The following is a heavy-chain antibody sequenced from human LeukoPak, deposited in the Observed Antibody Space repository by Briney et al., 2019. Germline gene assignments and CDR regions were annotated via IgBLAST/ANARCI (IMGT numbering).Heavy chain of an antibody. CDR3: ARGGGTNFGVITD. D-gene: IGHD3-3*01. J-gene: IGHJ4*02. CDR2: INPKSGGT. CDR1: AYTFTDYY. V-gene: IGHV1-2*02. Sequence: ASVKVSCKTSAYTFTDYYMHWVRQAPGQGLEWMGWINPKSGGTNYAQNFQGRVTMTRDTSISTAYMELSRLRSDDTAVYFCARGGGTNFGVITDWGQGTLVTVSS.